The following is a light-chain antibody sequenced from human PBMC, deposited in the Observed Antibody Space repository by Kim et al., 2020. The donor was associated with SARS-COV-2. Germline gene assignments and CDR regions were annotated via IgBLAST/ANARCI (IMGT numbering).Light chain of an antibody. CDR2: SNN. CDR1: SSNIGSKY. CDR3: AAWDDSLNGWV. V-gene: IGLV1-47*02. Sequence: ELTQPPSASGTPGQRVTISCSGSSSNIGSKYVFWYQQLPGTAPKLLIYSNNLRPLGVSDRFSDSKSGTSASLAISGLRSEDEADYYCAAWDDSLNGWVFGGGTKVTVL. J-gene: IGLJ3*02.